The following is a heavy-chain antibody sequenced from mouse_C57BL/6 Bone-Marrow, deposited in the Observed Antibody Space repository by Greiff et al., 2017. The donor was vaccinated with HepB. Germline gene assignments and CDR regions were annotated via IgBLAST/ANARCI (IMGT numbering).Heavy chain of an antibody. V-gene: IGHV1-26*01. CDR2: INPNNGGT. J-gene: IGHJ1*03. D-gene: IGHD1-1*01. CDR3: ARWDTTVVAYLYFDV. CDR1: GYTFTDYY. Sequence: VQLQQSGPELVKPGASVKISCKASGYTFTDYYMNWVKQSHGKSLEWIGDINPNNGGTSYNQKFKGKATLTVDKSSSTAYMELRSLTSEDSAVYYCARWDTTVVAYLYFDVWGTGTTVTVS.